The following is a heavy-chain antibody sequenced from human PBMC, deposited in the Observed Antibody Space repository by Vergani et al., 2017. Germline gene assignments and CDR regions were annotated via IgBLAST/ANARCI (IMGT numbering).Heavy chain of an antibody. Sequence: QVQLVESGGGVVQPGRALRLSCAASGFTFNPYGMHWVRQAPGKGLEWVAVTWYDGNNKQDADSVKGRFPISRDNSKSTMYLQMNSLRDEDTGVYYCARDLRLLYNRFDPWGQGTLVTVSS. D-gene: IGHD1-14*01. CDR2: TWYDGNNK. J-gene: IGHJ5*02. V-gene: IGHV3-33*01. CDR3: ARDLRLLYNRFDP. CDR1: GFTFNPYG.